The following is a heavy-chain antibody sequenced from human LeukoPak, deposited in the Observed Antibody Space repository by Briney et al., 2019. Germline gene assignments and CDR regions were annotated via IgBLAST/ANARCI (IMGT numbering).Heavy chain of an antibody. CDR3: TRGRYCSGGNCYHDY. J-gene: IGHJ4*02. CDR1: GFTFSTYW. CDR2: IKSDGSGT. V-gene: IGHV3-74*01. D-gene: IGHD2-15*01. Sequence: GGSLRLSCAASGFTFSTYWMHWVRQAPGKGLVWVSHIKSDGSGTSYADSVKGRFTISRDNAKNTLYLQMNSLRAEDTAVYYCTRGRYCSGGNCYHDYWGQGTLVTVSS.